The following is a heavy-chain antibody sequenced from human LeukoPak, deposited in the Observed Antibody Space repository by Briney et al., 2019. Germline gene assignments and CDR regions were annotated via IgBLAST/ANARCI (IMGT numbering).Heavy chain of an antibody. J-gene: IGHJ4*02. CDR2: IYYSGDT. V-gene: IGHV4-59*01. D-gene: IGHD4-11*01. CDR3: ARERASPYDYSFDY. CDR1: GGTISSYF. Sequence: SETLSLTCTVSGGTISSYFWSWIRQPPGKGLEWIGYIYYSGDTNYNPSLKSRVTISVDTSKNQFSLKLSSVTAADTAVYYCARERASPYDYSFDYWGQGTLVTVSS.